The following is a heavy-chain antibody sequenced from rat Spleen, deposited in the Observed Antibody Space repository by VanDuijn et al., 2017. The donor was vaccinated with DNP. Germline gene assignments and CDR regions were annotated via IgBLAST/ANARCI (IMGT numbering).Heavy chain of an antibody. CDR3: VRWYNSGFYFDY. D-gene: IGHD4-3*01. Sequence: EVQLVESGGGLVQPGRSLKLSCAASGFTFSDYHMAWVRQAPRQGLEWLATISSDGSSTYYRDSVKGRFTISRDNVRTILYLQMDSLRSEDTATYYCVRWYNSGFYFDYWGQGVMVTVSS. CDR1: GFTFSDYH. J-gene: IGHJ2*01. V-gene: IGHV5-7*01. CDR2: ISSDGSST.